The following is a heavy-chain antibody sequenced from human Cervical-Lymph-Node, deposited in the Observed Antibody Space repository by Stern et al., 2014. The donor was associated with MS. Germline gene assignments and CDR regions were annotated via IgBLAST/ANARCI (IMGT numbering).Heavy chain of an antibody. D-gene: IGHD2-15*01. CDR3: ARLRCSGTSCYSTAFDY. V-gene: IGHV3-23*04. J-gene: IGHJ4*02. CDR2: ISGGGDFT. CDR1: GFTFNTYA. Sequence: EMQLVESGGGLVQPGGSLRLSCAPSGFTFNTYAMSWVRQAPGEGLEWVSAISGGGDFTYYSDSVKGRFTISRDNSKNTLYLQMNSLRADDPALYYCARLRCSGTSCYSTAFDYWGQGTLVTVSS.